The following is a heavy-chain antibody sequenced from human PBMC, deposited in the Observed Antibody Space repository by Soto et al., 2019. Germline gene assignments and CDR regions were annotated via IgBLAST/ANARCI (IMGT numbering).Heavy chain of an antibody. CDR1: GYNFTSYG. CDR3: ARDRGYSGYGDY. J-gene: IGHJ4*02. D-gene: IGHD5-12*01. Sequence: QVQLVQSGAEVKKPGASVKVSCKASGYNFTSYGISWVRQAPGQGLECMGWISAYNGNTNYAQKLQCRVTMTTETSTSTAYMELSSLRYDDTAVYYCARDRGYSGYGDYWGQGTLVTVSS. V-gene: IGHV1-18*01. CDR2: ISAYNGNT.